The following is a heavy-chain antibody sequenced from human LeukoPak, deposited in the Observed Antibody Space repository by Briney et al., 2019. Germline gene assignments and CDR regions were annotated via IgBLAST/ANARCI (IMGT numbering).Heavy chain of an antibody. CDR2: IWYDGSNK. Sequence: GESLRLSCAASGFTFSSYGMHWVRQAPGKGLEWVAVIWYDGSNKYYADSVKGRFTISRDNSKNTLYLQMNSLRAEDTAVYYCARDRIVVVPAAIGHYYYYYGMDVWGQGTTVTVSS. J-gene: IGHJ6*02. CDR1: GFTFSSYG. D-gene: IGHD2-2*01. CDR3: ARDRIVVVPAAIGHYYYYYGMDV. V-gene: IGHV3-33*01.